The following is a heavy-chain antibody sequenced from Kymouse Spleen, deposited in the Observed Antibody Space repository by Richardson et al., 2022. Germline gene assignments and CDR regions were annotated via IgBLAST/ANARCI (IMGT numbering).Heavy chain of an antibody. CDR3: ARVLRFLEWLFLDAFDI. D-gene: IGHD3-3*01. J-gene: IGHJ3*02. V-gene: IGHV4-39*01. Sequence: QLQLQESGPGLVKPSETLSLTCTVSGGSISSSSYYWGWIRQPPGKGLEWIGSIYYSGSTYYNPSLKSRVTISVDTSKNQFSLKLSSVTAADTAVYYCARVLRFLEWLFLDAFDIWGQGTMVTVSS. CDR1: GGSISSSSYY. CDR2: IYYSGST.